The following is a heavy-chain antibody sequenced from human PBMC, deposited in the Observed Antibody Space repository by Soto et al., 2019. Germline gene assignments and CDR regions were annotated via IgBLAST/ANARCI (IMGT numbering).Heavy chain of an antibody. Sequence: GASVKVSCKASGGTFSSYTISWVRQAPGQGLEWMGRIIPILGIANYAQKFQGRVTITADKSTSTAYMELSSLRSEDTAVYYCARALGWSSGGSCYDYWGQGTLVTVSS. CDR3: ARALGWSSGGSCYDY. V-gene: IGHV1-69*02. CDR2: IIPILGIA. D-gene: IGHD2-15*01. J-gene: IGHJ4*02. CDR1: GGTFSSYT.